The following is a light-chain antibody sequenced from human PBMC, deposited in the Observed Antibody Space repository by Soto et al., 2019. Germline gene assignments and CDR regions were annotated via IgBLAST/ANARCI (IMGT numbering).Light chain of an antibody. CDR3: QQVNDYPIT. V-gene: IGKV1-9*01. CDR2: PAS. J-gene: IGKJ5*01. Sequence: DIQLTQSPSFLSASVGDRVTIACRASQDIKSYLAWYQQKPGKAPKLLIYPASTLQSGVPSRLSGSGSGTEFTLTISSLQPEDFATYHWQQVNDYPITFGQGTRLEIK. CDR1: QDIKSY.